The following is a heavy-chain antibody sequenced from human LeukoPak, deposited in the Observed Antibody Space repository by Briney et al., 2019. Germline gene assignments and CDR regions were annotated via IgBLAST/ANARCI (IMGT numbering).Heavy chain of an antibody. V-gene: IGHV3-15*01. Sequence: GGSLRLSCAASGFTFTNAWMTWVRQAPGKGLEWVGRIKSKADAGTTDYAAPGKGRFTISRDDSKNTLYLQMNSLKTEDTAVYYCATDGGSTGYYGRSDYWGQGTLVTVSS. CDR1: GFTFTNAW. D-gene: IGHD3-22*01. CDR2: IKSKADAGTT. J-gene: IGHJ4*02. CDR3: ATDGGSTGYYGRSDY.